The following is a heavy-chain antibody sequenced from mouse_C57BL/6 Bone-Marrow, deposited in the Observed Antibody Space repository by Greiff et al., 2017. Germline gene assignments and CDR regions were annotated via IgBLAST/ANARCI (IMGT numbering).Heavy chain of an antibody. V-gene: IGHV2-2*01. CDR1: GFSLTSLG. Sequence: VQLQQSGPGLVQPSQSLSITCPVSGFSLTSLGVHWVRQSPGKGLEWLGVLWRGGRTDFNAAFISRLSISKYNSKSQVFFKMNSLQADDTAIYYCARNPSYYYGSSYFDYWGQGTTLTVSS. CDR2: LWRGGRT. J-gene: IGHJ2*01. D-gene: IGHD1-1*01. CDR3: ARNPSYYYGSSYFDY.